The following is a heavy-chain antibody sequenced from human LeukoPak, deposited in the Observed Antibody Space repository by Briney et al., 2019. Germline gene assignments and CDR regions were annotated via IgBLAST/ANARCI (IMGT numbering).Heavy chain of an antibody. CDR3: ARVRWGSYRERNFDS. Sequence: PSETLSLTCTVSGGSISSYSWSWIRQPAGKGLEWIGRIFASGSTKYNPSLKSRVTMSVETSKNQFSLKLSSVTAAGTAVYYCARVRWGSYRERNFDSWGQGILVTVSS. V-gene: IGHV4-4*07. CDR1: GGSISSYS. D-gene: IGHD1-26*01. J-gene: IGHJ4*02. CDR2: IFASGST.